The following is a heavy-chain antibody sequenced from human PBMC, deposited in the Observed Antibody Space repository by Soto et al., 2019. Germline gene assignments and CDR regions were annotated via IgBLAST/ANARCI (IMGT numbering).Heavy chain of an antibody. Sequence: PGGSLRLSCAASGFTVSSNYMSWVRQAPGKGLEWVSVICSGGSTDYADSVKGRFTISRDNAKNTLYLQMNSLRAEDTALYYCARVRGSSWFPRGYFFDYWGQGTLVTVSS. D-gene: IGHD6-13*01. CDR1: GFTVSSNY. V-gene: IGHV3-53*01. J-gene: IGHJ4*02. CDR3: ARVRGSSWFPRGYFFDY. CDR2: ICSGGST.